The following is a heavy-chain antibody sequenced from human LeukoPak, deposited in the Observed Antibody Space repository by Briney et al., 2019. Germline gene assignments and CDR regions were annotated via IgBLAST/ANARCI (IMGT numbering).Heavy chain of an antibody. Sequence: NPLETLSLTCTVSGGSISSSSYYWGWIRQPPGKGLERIGSIYYSGSTYYNPSLKSRVTISVDTSKNQFSLKLSSVTAADTAVYYCASLSSGWYMYYFDYWGQGTLVTVSS. CDR1: GGSISSSSYY. D-gene: IGHD6-19*01. CDR3: ASLSSGWYMYYFDY. V-gene: IGHV4-39*07. J-gene: IGHJ4*02. CDR2: IYYSGST.